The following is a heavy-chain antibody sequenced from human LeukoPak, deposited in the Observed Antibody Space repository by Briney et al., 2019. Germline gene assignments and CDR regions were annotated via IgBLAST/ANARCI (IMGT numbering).Heavy chain of an antibody. CDR3: ARVVAADSLGFDY. CDR2: MNPNSGNT. Sequence: AASVKVSCKASGYTFTSYDINWVRQATGQGLERMGWMNPNSGNTGYAQKFQGRVTMTRNTSISTAYMELSSLRSEDTAVYYCARVVAADSLGFDYWGQGTLVTVSS. D-gene: IGHD6-13*01. CDR1: GYTFTSYD. J-gene: IGHJ4*02. V-gene: IGHV1-8*01.